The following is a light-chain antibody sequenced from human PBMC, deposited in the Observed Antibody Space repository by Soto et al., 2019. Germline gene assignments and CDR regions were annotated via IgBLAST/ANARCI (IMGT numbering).Light chain of an antibody. CDR1: SSDVGSYNF. V-gene: IGLV2-23*02. CDR2: EVS. Sequence: QSALTQPASGSGSPGQSITISCTGTSSDVGSYNFVSWYQQHPGKAPKLMIYEVSKRPSGVSNGFSGSKSGNTASLTISGLQAEDEADYYCCSYAGSYTYVFGTGTKLTVL. CDR3: CSYAGSYTYV. J-gene: IGLJ1*01.